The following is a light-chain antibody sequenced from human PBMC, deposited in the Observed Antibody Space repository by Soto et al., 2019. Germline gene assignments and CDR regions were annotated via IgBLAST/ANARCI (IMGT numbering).Light chain of an antibody. CDR2: EVI. Sequence: QSALTQPPSASGSPGQSVTISCTGSSSDVGGYEYVSWYQQHPGKAPKLTIYEVIKRPSGVPDRFSGSKSGNTASLTVSGLQAEDEADYYCSSYAGSNNLHVLFGGGTKLTVL. V-gene: IGLV2-8*01. CDR1: SSDVGGYEY. CDR3: SSYAGSNNLHVL. J-gene: IGLJ2*01.